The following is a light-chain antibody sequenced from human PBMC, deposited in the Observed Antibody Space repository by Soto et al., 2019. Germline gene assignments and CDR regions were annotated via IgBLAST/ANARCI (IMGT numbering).Light chain of an antibody. J-gene: IGLJ2*01. CDR2: RNN. V-gene: IGLV1-44*01. CDR1: SSNIGSNT. Sequence: QSVLTQPPSASGTPGQRVTMSCSGSSSNIGSNTVNWYQQLPGTAPKVLSYRNNQRPSGVPDRFSGSKSGTSASLAISGLQSEDEADYYCAAWDDSLNGVVFGGGTKLTVL. CDR3: AAWDDSLNGVV.